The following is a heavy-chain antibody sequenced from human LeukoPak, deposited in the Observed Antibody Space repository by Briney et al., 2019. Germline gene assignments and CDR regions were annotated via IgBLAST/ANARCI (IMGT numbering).Heavy chain of an antibody. CDR2: ISGSDSST. CDR3: AKEVAARPAAQIYYFDY. J-gene: IGHJ4*02. Sequence: GGSLRLSCAASGFTFSSYAMSWVRQAPGKGLEWVSTISGSDSSTYYADSVKGRFSISRDNSKNTLYLQMNSLRAEDTAVYYCAKEVAARPAAQIYYFDYWGQGTLVTVSS. D-gene: IGHD6-6*01. V-gene: IGHV3-23*01. CDR1: GFTFSSYA.